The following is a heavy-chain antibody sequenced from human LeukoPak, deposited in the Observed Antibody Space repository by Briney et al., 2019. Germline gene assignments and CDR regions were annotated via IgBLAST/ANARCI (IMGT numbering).Heavy chain of an antibody. V-gene: IGHV3-21*01. CDR2: ISSSSSYI. Sequence: GGSLRLSCAASGFTFSSYGMTWVRQAPGKGLEWVSSISSSSSYIYYADSVKGRFTISRDNAKNSLYLQMNSLRAEDTAVYYCARDELVDGSGRSPLSDWGQGTLVTVSS. D-gene: IGHD3-10*01. J-gene: IGHJ4*02. CDR1: GFTFSSYG. CDR3: ARDELVDGSGRSPLSD.